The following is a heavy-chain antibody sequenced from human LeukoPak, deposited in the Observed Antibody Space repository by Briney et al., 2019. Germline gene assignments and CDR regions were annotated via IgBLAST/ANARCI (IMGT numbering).Heavy chain of an antibody. CDR1: GFTFSTYW. D-gene: IGHD1-7*01. J-gene: IGHJ6*03. CDR3: ARSNSQARDYYYYMDV. Sequence: PGGSLRLSCAASGFTFSTYWMSWVRQAPGKGPEWVANKKQDGSEEYYVDSVKGRFTISRDNAKNSLYLQMNSLRAEDTAVYYCARSNSQARDYYYYMDVWGKGTTVTVSS. V-gene: IGHV3-7*01. CDR2: KKQDGSEE.